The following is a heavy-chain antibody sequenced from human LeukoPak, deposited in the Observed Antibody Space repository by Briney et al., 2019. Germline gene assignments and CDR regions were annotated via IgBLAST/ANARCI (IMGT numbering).Heavy chain of an antibody. CDR1: GFPFSSYA. CDR3: ARDLLSSGWYGSYYYYYYGMDV. J-gene: IGHJ6*02. D-gene: IGHD6-19*01. Sequence: GGSLRLSCAASGFPFSSYAMHWVRQAPGKGLEWVAVISYDGSNKYYADSVKGRFTISRDNSKNTLYLQMNSLRAEDTAVYYCARDLLSSGWYGSYYYYYYGMDVWGQGTTVTVSS. CDR2: ISYDGSNK. V-gene: IGHV3-30-3*01.